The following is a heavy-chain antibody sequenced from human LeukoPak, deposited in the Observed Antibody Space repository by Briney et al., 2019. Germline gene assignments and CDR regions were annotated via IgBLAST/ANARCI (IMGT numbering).Heavy chain of an antibody. CDR2: ISYDGSNK. J-gene: IGHJ6*03. CDR3: AKDAVTTDYYYMDV. D-gene: IGHD4-11*01. CDR1: GFTFSSYG. Sequence: PGGSLRLSCAASGFTFSSYGMHWVRQAPGKGLEWVAVISYDGSNKYYADSVKGRFTISGDNSKNTLYLQMNSLRAEDTAVYYCAKDAVTTDYYYMDVWGKGTTVTVS. V-gene: IGHV3-30*18.